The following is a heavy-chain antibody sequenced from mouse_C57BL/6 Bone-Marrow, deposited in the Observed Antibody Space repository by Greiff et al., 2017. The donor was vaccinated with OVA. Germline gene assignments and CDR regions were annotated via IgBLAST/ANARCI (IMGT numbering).Heavy chain of an antibody. CDR2: INPNNGGT. Sequence: EVQLQQFGPELVKPGASVKIPCKASGYTFTDYNMDWVKQSHGKSLEWIGDINPNNGGTIYNQKFKGKATLTVDKSSSTAYMELRSLTSEDTAVYYCAKSERFTTASPSWFAYWGQGTLVTVSA. V-gene: IGHV1-18*01. J-gene: IGHJ3*01. D-gene: IGHD1-2*01. CDR1: GYTFTDYN. CDR3: AKSERFTTASPSWFAY.